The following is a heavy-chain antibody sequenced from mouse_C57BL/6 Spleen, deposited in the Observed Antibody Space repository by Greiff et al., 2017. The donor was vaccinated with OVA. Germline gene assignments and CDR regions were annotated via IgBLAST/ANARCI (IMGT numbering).Heavy chain of an antibody. CDR1: GFTFSSYT. V-gene: IGHV5-9*01. CDR2: ISGGGGNT. Sequence: DVQLVESGGGLVKPGGSLKLSCAASGFTFSSYTMSWVRQTPEKRLEWVATISGGGGNTYYPDSVKGRFTISRDNAKNTLYLQMSSLRSEDTALYYCARQKLLLRGGYFDYWGQGTTLTVSS. CDR3: ARQKLLLRGGYFDY. J-gene: IGHJ2*01. D-gene: IGHD1-1*01.